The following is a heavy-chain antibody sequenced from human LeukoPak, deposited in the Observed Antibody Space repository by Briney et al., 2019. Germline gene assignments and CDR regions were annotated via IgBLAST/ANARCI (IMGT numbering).Heavy chain of an antibody. CDR2: ISSSSSDT. CDR3: VKSAGRNGGN. CDR1: GFTFTDWY. Sequence: GGSLRLSCAASGFTFTDWYMSWIRQAPGKWLQWLSYISSSSSDTSYADSVRGRFTISRDNAKKSVYLQMNGLRAEDTAIYYCVKSAGRNGGNWGQGTLVTVSS. V-gene: IGHV3-11*06. D-gene: IGHD1-26*01. J-gene: IGHJ4*02.